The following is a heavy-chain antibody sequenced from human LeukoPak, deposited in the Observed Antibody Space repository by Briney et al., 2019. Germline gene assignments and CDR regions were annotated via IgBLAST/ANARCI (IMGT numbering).Heavy chain of an antibody. CDR1: GGSISSYY. D-gene: IGHD6-13*01. V-gene: IGHV4-59*01. Sequence: SETLSLTCTVSGGSISSYYWSWIRQPPGKGLECIGYIYYSGSTNYNPSLKSRVTISVDTSKNQFSLKLSSVTAADTAVYYCARGASSSWYWYFDYRGQGTLVTVSS. CDR3: ARGASSSWYWYFDY. CDR2: IYYSGST. J-gene: IGHJ4*02.